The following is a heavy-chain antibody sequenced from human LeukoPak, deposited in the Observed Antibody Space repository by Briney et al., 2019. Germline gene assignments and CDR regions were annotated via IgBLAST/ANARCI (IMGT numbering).Heavy chain of an antibody. CDR2: IWYDGSNK. CDR3: ARDRKLNWFDP. J-gene: IGHJ5*02. V-gene: IGHV3-33*01. CDR1: GFTFSSYG. Sequence: GRSLRLSCAASGFTFSSYGMHWVRQAPGKGLEWVAVIWYDGSNKYYADSVKGRFTISRDNSKNTLYLQMNSLRAEDTAVYYCARDRKLNWFDPWGQGTLVTVSS.